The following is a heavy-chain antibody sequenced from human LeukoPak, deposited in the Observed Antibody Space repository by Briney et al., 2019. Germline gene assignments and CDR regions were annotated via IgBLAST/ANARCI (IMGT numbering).Heavy chain of an antibody. Sequence: SETLSLTCTVSGYSISSGYSWGWIRQPPGKGLEWIWSIYHSGNTYYNPSLKSRVTISGDTSKTQFSLKLTAVTAADTAVYYCARSRGSNYVFYYWGQRTLVTVSS. D-gene: IGHD4-11*01. CDR2: IYHSGNT. CDR1: GYSISSGYS. CDR3: ARSRGSNYVFYY. J-gene: IGHJ4*02. V-gene: IGHV4-38-2*02.